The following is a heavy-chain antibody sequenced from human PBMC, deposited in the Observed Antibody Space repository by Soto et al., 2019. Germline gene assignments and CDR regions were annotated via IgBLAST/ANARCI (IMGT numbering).Heavy chain of an antibody. CDR3: ARRDIVVVPAAMGEYYNYGMDV. CDR1: GGSISSSNW. Sequence: SETLSLTCAVSGGSISSSNWWSWVRQPPGKGLEWIGEIYHSGSTNYNPSLKSRVTISVDKSKNQFSLKLSSVTAADTAVYYCARRDIVVVPAAMGEYYNYGMDVWGQGTTVTVSS. D-gene: IGHD2-2*01. J-gene: IGHJ6*02. V-gene: IGHV4-4*02. CDR2: IYHSGST.